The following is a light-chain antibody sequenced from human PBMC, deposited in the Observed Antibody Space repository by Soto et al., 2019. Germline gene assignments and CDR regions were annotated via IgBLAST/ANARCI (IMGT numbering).Light chain of an antibody. CDR3: ASWDDSLNGLYV. CDR1: SSNIGSGT. CDR2: NNN. Sequence: QPVLTQPPSVSGTPGQRVTISCSGSSSNIGSGTVNWYQQVPGTAPKLLIYNNNQWPSGVPDRFSGSKSGTSGSLAISGLQSEDEADYYCASWDDSLNGLYVFGTGTKVTVL. J-gene: IGLJ1*01. V-gene: IGLV1-44*01.